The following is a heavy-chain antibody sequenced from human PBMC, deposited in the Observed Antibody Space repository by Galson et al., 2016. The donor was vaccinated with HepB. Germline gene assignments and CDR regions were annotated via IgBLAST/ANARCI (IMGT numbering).Heavy chain of an antibody. V-gene: IGHV1-2*02. CDR1: GYVFTTYG. D-gene: IGHD3-16*01. J-gene: IGHJ4*02. CDR3: AKLGSDKRDM. Sequence: SVKVSCKASGYVFTTYGFGWVRQAPGQGLEWMGWINPKSGGTKYAQKFEGRFTMTRDTSISTAYMELSRLTSDDTALYYCAKLGSDKRDMWGQGTLVTVSS. CDR2: INPKSGGT.